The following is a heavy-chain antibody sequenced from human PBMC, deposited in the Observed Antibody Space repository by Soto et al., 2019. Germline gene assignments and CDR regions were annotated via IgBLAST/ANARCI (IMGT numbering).Heavy chain of an antibody. Sequence: PGGSLRLSCAASGFIFSSFALHWVRQAPGKGLEWVAVIRYDGTEKYNGDSVKGRFTISRDNSKNTVYLEMTSLKAEDTAVYYCARDFTRVGPLDFWGQGTLVTVSS. J-gene: IGHJ4*02. V-gene: IGHV3-33*01. CDR3: ARDFTRVGPLDF. CDR2: IRYDGTEK. CDR1: GFIFSSFA. D-gene: IGHD1-26*01.